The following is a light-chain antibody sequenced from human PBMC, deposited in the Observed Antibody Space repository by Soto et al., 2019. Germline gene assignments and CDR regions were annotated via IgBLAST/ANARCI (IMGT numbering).Light chain of an antibody. CDR1: QSVSSRY. J-gene: IGKJ1*01. Sequence: EIVLTQYPGTLSLSPGDRATLACGASQSVSSRYLAWYQQTPGQAPRLLIYGTSHRATGIPDRFSGSGSGTDFTLTINRLEPEDFAVYYCQQYGSSWTFGQGTNVDI. CDR3: QQYGSSWT. CDR2: GTS. V-gene: IGKV3-20*01.